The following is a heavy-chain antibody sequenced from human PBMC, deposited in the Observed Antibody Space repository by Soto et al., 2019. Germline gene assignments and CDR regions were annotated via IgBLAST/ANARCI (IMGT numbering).Heavy chain of an antibody. CDR2: IYYSGST. Sequence: SETLSLTCTVSGGSISSYYWSWIRQPPGKGLEWIGYIYYSGSTNYNPSLKSRLTISVDRSKNQFSLQLTSVTAEDTAVYYCATSYGNACYTYWGKGTQVTVSS. J-gene: IGHJ4*02. D-gene: IGHD3-10*01. CDR1: GGSISSYY. V-gene: IGHV4-59*01. CDR3: ATSYGNACYTY.